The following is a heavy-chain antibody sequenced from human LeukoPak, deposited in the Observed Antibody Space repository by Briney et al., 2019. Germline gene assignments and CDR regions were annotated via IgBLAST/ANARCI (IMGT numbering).Heavy chain of an antibody. V-gene: IGHV4-59*12. Sequence: SETPSLTCTVSGGSISSYYWSWIRQPPGKGLEWIGYIYYSGSTNYNPSLKSRVTISVDTSKIQFSLKLSSVTAADTAVYYCASTMVRGVLIYFDYWGQGTLVSVSS. J-gene: IGHJ4*02. CDR3: ASTMVRGVLIYFDY. D-gene: IGHD3-10*01. CDR2: IYYSGST. CDR1: GGSISSYY.